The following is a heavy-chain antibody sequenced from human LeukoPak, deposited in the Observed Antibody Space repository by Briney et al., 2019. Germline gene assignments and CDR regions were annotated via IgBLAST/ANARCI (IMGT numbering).Heavy chain of an antibody. Sequence: GECLRLSCAASGLTFSSYSMNWDRQAPRKLLEWDSSIRSSSSYIYYADSVKGRFTISRDNAKNSLYLQMNSLRAEDTAVYYCARAYTGDDYGESVWGQGTLVTVSS. CDR3: ARAYTGDDYGESV. J-gene: IGHJ4*02. D-gene: IGHD4-17*01. CDR1: GLTFSSYS. V-gene: IGHV3-21*01. CDR2: IRSSSSYI.